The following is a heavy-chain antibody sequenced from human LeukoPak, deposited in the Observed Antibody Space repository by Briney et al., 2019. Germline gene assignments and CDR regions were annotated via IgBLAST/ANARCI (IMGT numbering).Heavy chain of an antibody. CDR2: IKQDGSEK. J-gene: IGHJ6*03. CDR3: ARPAYDYVWGSYYYYYYYMDV. Sequence: GGSLRLSCAASGFTFSSYGMSWVRQAPGKGLEWVANIKQDGSEKYYVDSVKGRFTISRDNAKNSLYLQMNSLRAEDTAVYYCARPAYDYVWGSYYYYYYYMDVWGKGTTVTVSS. CDR1: GFTFSSYG. D-gene: IGHD3-16*01. V-gene: IGHV3-7*01.